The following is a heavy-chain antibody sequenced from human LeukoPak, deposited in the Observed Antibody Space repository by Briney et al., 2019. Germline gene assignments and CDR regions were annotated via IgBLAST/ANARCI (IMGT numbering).Heavy chain of an antibody. D-gene: IGHD2-2*03. Sequence: ASVKVSCKASGGTFSSYAIHWVRQAPGQGLEWMGGIIRILSTTNYAQKFQGRVTISADESTSTAYMELSSLRSEDTAVYYCASGYCSTTSCYVNPYFDYWGQGTLVTVSS. CDR2: IIRILSTT. V-gene: IGHV1-69*13. J-gene: IGHJ4*02. CDR3: ASGYCSTTSCYVNPYFDY. CDR1: GGTFSSYA.